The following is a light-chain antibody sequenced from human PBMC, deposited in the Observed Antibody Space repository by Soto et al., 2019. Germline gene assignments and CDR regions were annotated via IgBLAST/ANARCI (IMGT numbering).Light chain of an antibody. CDR2: DAS. CDR3: QQYSSFPRT. CDR1: QTIGSW. J-gene: IGKJ1*01. Sequence: DIQMTQSPSTLSASVGDRVTITCRASQTIGSWLAWYQQKPGKAPELLIYDASTVEGGAPSRFSGSGSGTEFSLTITSLQPDDVAIFYGQQYSSFPRTFGHGTKVEIK. V-gene: IGKV1-5*01.